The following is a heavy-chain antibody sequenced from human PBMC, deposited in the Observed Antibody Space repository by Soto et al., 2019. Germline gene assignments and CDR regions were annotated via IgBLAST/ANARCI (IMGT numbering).Heavy chain of an antibody. J-gene: IGHJ4*02. D-gene: IGHD3-9*01. CDR2: IRSKGNGETT. CDR3: TRGSIVLRYFDWSNY. CDR1: GFTFCGSA. V-gene: IGHV3-73*01. Sequence: PGGSLRLSCAASGFTFCGSAMHWVRQASGKGLEWVGRIRSKGNGETTAYAASVKGRFTISRDDSKSTAYLQMNSLKTEDTAVYYCTRGSIVLRYFDWSNYWGQGTLVTVSS.